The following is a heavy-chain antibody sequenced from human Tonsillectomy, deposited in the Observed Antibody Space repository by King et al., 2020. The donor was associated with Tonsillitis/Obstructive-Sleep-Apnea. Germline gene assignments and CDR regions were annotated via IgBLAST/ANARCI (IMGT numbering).Heavy chain of an antibody. V-gene: IGHV7-4-1*02. J-gene: IGHJ3*02. D-gene: IGHD2-15*01. Sequence: HVQLVESGSELKNPGASVKVSCKASGYTFTIYAMNWVRQAPGQGLEWMGWISTNTGNPTYAQDFTGRFVFSLDTSVSTAYLQISSLKAEDTAVYYCARRYCSGGRCYYDAFDIWGQGTMVTVSS. CDR3: ARRYCSGGRCYYDAFDI. CDR1: GYTFTIYA. CDR2: ISTNTGNP.